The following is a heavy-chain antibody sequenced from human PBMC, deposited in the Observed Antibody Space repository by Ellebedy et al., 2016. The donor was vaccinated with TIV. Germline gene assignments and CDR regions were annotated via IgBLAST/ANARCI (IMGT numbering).Heavy chain of an antibody. V-gene: IGHV1-18*01. Sequence: ASVKVSCKASGYAFDRYIISWVRQAPGQGLEWMGWISAYTGDTNYAQKFRDRVPLTTDTSTSTAYMDLRSLTSYDTAVYYCARDMVQGMVAKYLWFDYWGQGTLVTVSS. D-gene: IGHD1-26*01. CDR3: ARDMVQGMVAKYLWFDY. J-gene: IGHJ4*02. CDR1: GYAFDRYI. CDR2: ISAYTGDT.